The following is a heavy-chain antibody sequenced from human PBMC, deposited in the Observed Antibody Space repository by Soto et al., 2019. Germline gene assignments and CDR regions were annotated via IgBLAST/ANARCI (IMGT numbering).Heavy chain of an antibody. CDR3: AADGGSGYFDAFAI. V-gene: IGHV3-23*01. J-gene: IGHJ3*02. Sequence: GGSLRLSCAASGFTFYSYAMTWVRQAPGKGLEWVSAISGSGDRTYYADSVKGRFTISRDNSKNTLYLQMNSLRAEDTAVYYCAADGGSGYFDAFAIWGQGTMVTVSS. CDR1: GFTFYSYA. D-gene: IGHD3-22*01. CDR2: ISGSGDRT.